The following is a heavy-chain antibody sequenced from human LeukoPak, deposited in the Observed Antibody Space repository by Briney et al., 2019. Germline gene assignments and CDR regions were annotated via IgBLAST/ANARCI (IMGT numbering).Heavy chain of an antibody. CDR1: GYSFTSYG. J-gene: IGHJ6*02. D-gene: IGHD3-10*01. CDR2: ISTYNANT. V-gene: IGHV1-18*01. Sequence: ASVKVSCKASGYSFTSYGISWVRQAPGQGLEWMGWISTYNANTNYALKLQGRVTLTTDTSTSTAYMELRSLRSDDTAVYYCARGWFGELFTYYYYGMDVWGQGTTVTVSS. CDR3: ARGWFGELFTYYYYGMDV.